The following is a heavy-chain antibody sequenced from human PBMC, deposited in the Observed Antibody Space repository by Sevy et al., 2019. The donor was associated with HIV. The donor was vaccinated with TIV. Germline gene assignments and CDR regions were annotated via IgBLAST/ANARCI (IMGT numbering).Heavy chain of an antibody. CDR1: GGSISSGGYY. J-gene: IGHJ6*02. CDR2: IYYSGST. CDR3: ARDHTRYYYDGMDV. Sequence: SETLSLTCTVSGGSISSGGYYWSWIRQHPGKGLEWIGYIYYSGSTYYNPSLKSRVTISVDTSKNQFSLKLSSVTAADTAVYYCARDHTRYYYDGMDVWGQGTTVTVSS. V-gene: IGHV4-31*03.